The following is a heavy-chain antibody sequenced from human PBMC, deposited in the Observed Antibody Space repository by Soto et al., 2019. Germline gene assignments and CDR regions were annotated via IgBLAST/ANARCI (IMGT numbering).Heavy chain of an antibody. CDR1: GGSISSSGYY. V-gene: IGHV4-39*01. J-gene: IGHJ4*02. Sequence: NPSETLSLTCTVSGGSISSSGYYWGWIRQPPGKGLEWIGSIYYSGSTYYNPSLKSRVTISVDTSKNQFSLKLSSVTAADAAVYYCARLNPGRASFDYWGQGTLVTVSS. CDR2: IYYSGST. CDR3: ARLNPGRASFDY.